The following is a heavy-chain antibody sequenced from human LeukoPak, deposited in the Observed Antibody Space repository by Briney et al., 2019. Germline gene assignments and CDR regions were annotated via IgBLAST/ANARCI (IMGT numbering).Heavy chain of an antibody. CDR3: AIRQVAATLPFDY. CDR2: ISYDGSNK. D-gene: IGHD2-15*01. Sequence: GGSLRLSCAASGFTFSSHGMHWVRQAPGKGLEWVAVISYDGSNKYYADSVKGRFTISRDNSKNTLYLQMNSLRAEDTAVYYCAIRQVAATLPFDYWGQGTLVTVSS. V-gene: IGHV3-30*03. J-gene: IGHJ4*02. CDR1: GFTFSSHG.